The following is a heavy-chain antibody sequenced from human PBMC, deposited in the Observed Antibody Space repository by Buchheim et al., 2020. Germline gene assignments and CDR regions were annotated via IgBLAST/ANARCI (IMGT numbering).Heavy chain of an antibody. CDR3: ARDQMVRPYYYYYGMDV. CDR1: GGSISSYY. J-gene: IGHJ6*02. Sequence: QVQLQESGPGLVKPSETLSLTCTVSGGSISSYYWSWIRQPPGKGLEWIGYIYYSGCTNYNPSLKSRVTISVGTSKNQFSLKMRSVTAADTAVYYCARDQMVRPYYYYYGMDVWGQGTT. CDR2: IYYSGCT. D-gene: IGHD3-10*01. V-gene: IGHV4-59*01.